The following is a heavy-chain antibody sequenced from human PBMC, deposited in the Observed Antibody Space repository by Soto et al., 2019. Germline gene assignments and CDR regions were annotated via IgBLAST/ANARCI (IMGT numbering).Heavy chain of an antibody. CDR1: SGTFRGHY. D-gene: IGHD2-15*01. V-gene: IGHV4-34*01. Sequence: PSETLPPTCAFYSGTFRGHYWNWIRQPTGKGLEWIGEINQSGSTNYNPSLKSRVTISLETSKNQFSLKLSSVTAADTAVYYCARDIGSYAYGEGYWGQGIQVTSPQ. CDR2: INQSGST. CDR3: ARDIGSYAYGEGY. J-gene: IGHJ4*02.